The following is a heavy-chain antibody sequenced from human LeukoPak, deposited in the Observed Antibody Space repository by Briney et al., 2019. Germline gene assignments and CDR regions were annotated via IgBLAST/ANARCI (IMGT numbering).Heavy chain of an antibody. CDR3: AGGGSGSPDFDY. Sequence: PSETLSLTFTVSGGSISSYYWSWIRQPPGKGLEWIGYIYYSGSTNYNPSLKSRVTISVDTSKNQFSLKLSSVTAADTAVYYCAGGGSGSPDFDYWGQGTLVTVSS. CDR1: GGSISSYY. J-gene: IGHJ4*02. V-gene: IGHV4-59*01. CDR2: IYYSGST. D-gene: IGHD3-10*01.